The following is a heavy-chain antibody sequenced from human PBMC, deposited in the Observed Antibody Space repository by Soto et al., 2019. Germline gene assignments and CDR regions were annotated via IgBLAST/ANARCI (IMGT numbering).Heavy chain of an antibody. CDR3: ARDHVLPINYCSGDSCYLGWFDP. J-gene: IGHJ5*02. D-gene: IGHD2-15*01. CDR2: IIPIFGTA. Sequence: QVQLVQSGAEVKKPGSSVKVSCKASGGTFSSYAISWVRQAPGQGLEWMGGIIPIFGTANYAQKFQGRVTITADESTSTAYMELSSLRSEDTAVYYCARDHVLPINYCSGDSCYLGWFDPWGQGTLVTVSS. V-gene: IGHV1-69*01. CDR1: GGTFSSYA.